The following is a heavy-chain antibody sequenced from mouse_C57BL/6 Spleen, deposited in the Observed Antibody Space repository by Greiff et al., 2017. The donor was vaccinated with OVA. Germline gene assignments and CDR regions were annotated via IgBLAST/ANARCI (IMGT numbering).Heavy chain of an antibody. CDR3: ARQVPYYAMYY. D-gene: IGHD2-14*01. Sequence: EVKVEESGGGLVQPGGSLKLSCAASGFTFSDYYMYWVRQTPEKRLEWVAYISNGGGSTYYPDTVKGRFTISRDNAKNTLYLQMSRLKSEDTAMYYCARQVPYYAMYYWGQGTSVTVSS. CDR1: GFTFSDYY. J-gene: IGHJ4*01. V-gene: IGHV5-12*01. CDR2: ISNGGGST.